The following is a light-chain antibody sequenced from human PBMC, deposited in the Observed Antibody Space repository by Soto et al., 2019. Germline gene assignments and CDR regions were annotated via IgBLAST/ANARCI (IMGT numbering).Light chain of an antibody. CDR3: SSYAGSNNWV. CDR2: DVT. CDR1: SSDVGGYNY. Sequence: QSALTQPPSASGSPGQSVTIPCTGTSSDVGGYNYVSWYQQHAGTAPKLMIYDVTKRPSGVPDRFSGSKSGNTASLTVSGLQAEDEADYYCSSYAGSNNWVFGGGTKLTVL. J-gene: IGLJ3*02. V-gene: IGLV2-8*01.